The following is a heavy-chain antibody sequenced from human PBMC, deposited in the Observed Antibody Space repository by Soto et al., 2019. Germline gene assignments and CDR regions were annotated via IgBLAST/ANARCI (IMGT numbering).Heavy chain of an antibody. CDR1: GFTFSSYS. CDR3: ARDVSSVLITMVRGHYGMDV. D-gene: IGHD3-10*01. V-gene: IGHV3-21*01. J-gene: IGHJ6*02. Sequence: GGSLRLSCAASGFTFSSYSMNWVRQAPGKGLEWVSSISSSSSYIYYADSVKGRFTISRDNAKNSLYLQMNSLRAEDTAVYYFARDVSSVLITMVRGHYGMDVWGQGTTVTVSS. CDR2: ISSSSSYI.